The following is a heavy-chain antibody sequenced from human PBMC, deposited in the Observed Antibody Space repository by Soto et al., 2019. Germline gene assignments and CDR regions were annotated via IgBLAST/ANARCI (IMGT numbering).Heavy chain of an antibody. CDR1: GGPISSYY. CDR2: IYYSGRT. J-gene: IGHJ6*03. CDR3: ASDSSSSPRANYYYYYYMDV. Sequence: SETLSLTCTVSGGPISSYYWSWIRQPPGKGLEWIGYIYYSGRTNYNPSIKSRVTISVDTSKNQFSLKLSSVTAADTAVYYCASDSSSSPRANYYYYYYMDVWGKGTTVTVSS. D-gene: IGHD6-6*01. V-gene: IGHV4-59*08.